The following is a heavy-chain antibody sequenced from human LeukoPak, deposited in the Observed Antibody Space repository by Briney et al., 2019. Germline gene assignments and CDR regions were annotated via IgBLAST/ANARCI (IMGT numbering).Heavy chain of an antibody. D-gene: IGHD1-26*01. CDR1: GGSISTSTYY. CDR3: ARRVYSGSYNWYFDL. Sequence: SETLSLTCTVSGGSISTSTYYWGWIRQPPGKGLEWIGSISYSGSTYNNPSLKSRVTISVDTSKNQFSLKLSSVTAPDTAVYYCARRVYSGSYNWYFDLWGRGTLVTVSP. V-gene: IGHV4-39*01. CDR2: ISYSGST. J-gene: IGHJ2*01.